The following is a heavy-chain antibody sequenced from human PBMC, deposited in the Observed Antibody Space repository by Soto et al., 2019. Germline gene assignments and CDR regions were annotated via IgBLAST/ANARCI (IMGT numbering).Heavy chain of an antibody. D-gene: IGHD3-9*01. V-gene: IGHV3-33*01. CDR1: GFTFSSYG. Sequence: GGSLRLSCAASGFTFSSYGMHWVRQAPGKGLEWVAVIWYDGSNKYYADSVKGRFTISRDNSKNTLYLQMNSLRAEDTAVYCCARDGSRYDILTGYFDYWGQGTLVTVSS. CDR2: IWYDGSNK. CDR3: ARDGSRYDILTGYFDY. J-gene: IGHJ4*02.